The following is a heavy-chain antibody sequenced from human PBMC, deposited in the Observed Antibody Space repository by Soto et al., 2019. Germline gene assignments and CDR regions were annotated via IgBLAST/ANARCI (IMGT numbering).Heavy chain of an antibody. J-gene: IGHJ6*02. CDR3: AGFKRVIIGARYYYYGMDV. CDR2: IYYSGST. V-gene: IGHV4-59*01. CDR1: GGSISSYY. D-gene: IGHD3-3*01. Sequence: SETLSLTCTVSGGSISSYYWSWIRQPPGKGLEWIGYIYYSGSTNYNPSLKSRVTISVDTSKNQFSLKLSSVTAADTAVYYCAGFKRVIIGARYYYYGMDVWGQGTTVTVSS.